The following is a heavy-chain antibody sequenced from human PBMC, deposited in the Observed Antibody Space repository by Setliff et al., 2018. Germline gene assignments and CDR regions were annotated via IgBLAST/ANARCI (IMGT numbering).Heavy chain of an antibody. Sequence: LSLTCAVYGGSFSGYYWSWIRQPPGKGLEWIGEINHSGSTNYNPSLKSRVTISVDTSKNQFSLKLSSVTAADTAVYYCARADSSGSRMFSLDYWGQGTLVTVS. V-gene: IGHV4-34*01. J-gene: IGHJ4*02. CDR3: ARADSSGSRMFSLDY. D-gene: IGHD6-19*01. CDR2: INHSGST. CDR1: GGSFSGYY.